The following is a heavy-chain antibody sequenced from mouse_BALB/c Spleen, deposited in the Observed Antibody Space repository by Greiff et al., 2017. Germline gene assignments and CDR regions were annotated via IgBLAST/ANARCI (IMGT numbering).Heavy chain of an antibody. CDR3: ARVNWDGAY. D-gene: IGHD4-1*01. CDR2: ISSGGSYT. J-gene: IGHJ3*01. V-gene: IGHV5-9-4*01. Sequence: EVQRVESGGGLVKPGGSLKLSCAASGFTFSSYAMSWVRQSPEKRLEWVAEISSGGSYTYYPDTVTGRFTISRDNAKNTLYLEMSSLRSEDTAMYYCARVNWDGAYWGQGTLVTVSA. CDR1: GFTFSSYA.